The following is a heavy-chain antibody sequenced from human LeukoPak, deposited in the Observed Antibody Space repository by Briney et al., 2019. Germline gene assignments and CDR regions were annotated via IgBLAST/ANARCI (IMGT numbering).Heavy chain of an antibody. CDR1: GGAIRSHY. D-gene: IGHD1/OR15-1a*01. CDR2: IYSSGYT. CDR3: ARGEHSVDS. J-gene: IGHJ4*02. V-gene: IGHV4-4*07. Sequence: SESLSLTCTVSGGAIRSHYWNWIRQPAGKGLEWIGRIYSSGYTNDNPSLKSRITMSVDMSKNQFSLRLNSVTAADTAVYYCARGEHSVDSWGQGMLVAVSS.